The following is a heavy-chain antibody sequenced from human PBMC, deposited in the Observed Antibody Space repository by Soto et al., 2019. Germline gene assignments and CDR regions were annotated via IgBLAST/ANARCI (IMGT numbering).Heavy chain of an antibody. Sequence: ASVKVSCKASGGTFSSYAISWVRQAPGQGLEWMGGIIPIFGTANYAQKFQGRVTITADESTSTAYMELSSLRSEDTAVYYCARDHQPGWSGQPLANWYFDLWGRGTLVTVS. D-gene: IGHD3-3*01. V-gene: IGHV1-69*13. CDR2: IIPIFGTA. CDR3: ARDHQPGWSGQPLANWYFDL. J-gene: IGHJ2*01. CDR1: GGTFSSYA.